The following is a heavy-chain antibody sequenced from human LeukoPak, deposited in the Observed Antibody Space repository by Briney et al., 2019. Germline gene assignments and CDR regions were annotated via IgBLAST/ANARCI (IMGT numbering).Heavy chain of an antibody. Sequence: GESLKISCKGSGYSFTSYWIGWVRQMPGKGLEWMGIICPGDSDTRYSRSFQGQFTISADKSISTAYLQWSSLKASDTAMYYCARLSGSGWYTNWFDPWGQGTLVTVSS. V-gene: IGHV5-51*01. J-gene: IGHJ5*02. CDR2: ICPGDSDT. D-gene: IGHD6-19*01. CDR1: GYSFTSYW. CDR3: ARLSGSGWYTNWFDP.